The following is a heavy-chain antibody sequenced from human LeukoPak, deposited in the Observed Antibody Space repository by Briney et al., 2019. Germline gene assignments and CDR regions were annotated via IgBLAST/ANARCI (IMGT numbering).Heavy chain of an antibody. CDR3: ARHPYGDYYYFDY. CDR1: GYTFTSYY. J-gene: IGHJ4*02. Sequence: GASVKVSCKASGYTFTSYYMHWVRQAPGQGVEGMGIINPSGGSTSYAQKFQGRVTMTRDMSTSTVYMELSSLRSEDTAVYYCARHPYGDYYYFDYWGQGTLVTVSS. V-gene: IGHV1-46*01. CDR2: INPSGGST. D-gene: IGHD4-17*01.